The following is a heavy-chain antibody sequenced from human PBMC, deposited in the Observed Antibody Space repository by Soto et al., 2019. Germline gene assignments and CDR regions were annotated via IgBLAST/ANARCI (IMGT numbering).Heavy chain of an antibody. Sequence: SVKVSCKASGYTFTSYAMHWVRQAPGQRLEWMGWINAGNGNTKYSQKLQGRVTITRDTSASTAYMELSSLRSEDTAVYYCARGAARVPSPWFDPWGQGTLVTVSS. CDR3: ARGAARVPSPWFDP. CDR1: GYTFTSYA. CDR2: INAGNGNT. D-gene: IGHD6-6*01. V-gene: IGHV1-3*01. J-gene: IGHJ5*02.